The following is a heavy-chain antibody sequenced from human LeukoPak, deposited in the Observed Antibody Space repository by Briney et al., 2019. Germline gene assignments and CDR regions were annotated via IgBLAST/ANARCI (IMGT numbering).Heavy chain of an antibody. D-gene: IGHD1-26*01. CDR3: ARAVGATPYNWFDP. CDR1: GGSISSHY. CDR2: IYYSGST. V-gene: IGHV4-59*11. Sequence: SETLSLTCTVSGGSISSHYWSWIRQPPGKGLEWIGYIYYSGSTNYNPSLKSRVTISVDTSKNQFSLKLSSMTAADTAVYYCARAVGATPYNWFDPWGQGTLVTVSS. J-gene: IGHJ5*02.